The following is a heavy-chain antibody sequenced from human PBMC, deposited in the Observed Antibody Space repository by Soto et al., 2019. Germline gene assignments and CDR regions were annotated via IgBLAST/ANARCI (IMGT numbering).Heavy chain of an antibody. D-gene: IGHD4-17*01. CDR1: GYTFTGYY. CDR2: INPNSGGT. V-gene: IGHV1-2*04. CDR3: ARDLSDKSTDRYYYYYYDMDV. Sequence: ASVKVSFKASGYTFTGYYMHWVRQAPGQGLEWMGWINPNSGGTNYAQKFQGWVTMTRDTSISTAYMELSRLRSDDTAVYYCARDLSDKSTDRYYYYYYDMDVWRQGTTVTVSS. J-gene: IGHJ6*02.